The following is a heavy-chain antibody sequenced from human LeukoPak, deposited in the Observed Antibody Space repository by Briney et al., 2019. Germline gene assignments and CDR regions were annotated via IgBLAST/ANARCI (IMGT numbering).Heavy chain of an antibody. CDR2: INHSGST. J-gene: IGHJ3*02. CDR1: GGSFSGYY. Sequence: SETLSLTCAVYGGSFSGYYWSWIRQPPGKGLEWIGEINHSGSTNYKSSLKSRVTISRDTSKNQFSLQLSSVTAADTAVYYCARQHYAFDIWGQGTMVTVSS. CDR3: ARQHYAFDI. V-gene: IGHV4-34*01. D-gene: IGHD3-3*02.